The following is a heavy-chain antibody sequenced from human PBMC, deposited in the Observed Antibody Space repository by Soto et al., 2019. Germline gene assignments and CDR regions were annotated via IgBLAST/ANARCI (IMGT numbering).Heavy chain of an antibody. D-gene: IGHD3-3*01. CDR2: ISAYNGNT. J-gene: IGHJ4*02. V-gene: IGHV1-18*01. CDR3: ARDAERFLEWQNIDY. Sequence: ASVKVSCKASGYTFTSYGISWVRQAPGQGLEWMGWISAYNGNTNYAQKLQGRVTMTTDTSTSIAYMELRSLRSDDTAVYYCARDAERFLEWQNIDYWGQGTLVTVSS. CDR1: GYTFTSYG.